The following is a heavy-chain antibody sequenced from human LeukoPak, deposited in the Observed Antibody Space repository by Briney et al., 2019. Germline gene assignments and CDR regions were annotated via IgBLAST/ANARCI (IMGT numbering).Heavy chain of an antibody. Sequence: SGGSLRLSCAASGFTFSSYAMSWVRQAPGKGLEWVSAISGSGGSTYYADSVKGRFTISRDNSKNTLYLQMNSLRAEDTAVYYCARDRGYYDSSDAFDIWGQGTMVTVSS. V-gene: IGHV3-23*01. CDR1: GFTFSSYA. D-gene: IGHD3-22*01. CDR2: ISGSGGST. J-gene: IGHJ3*02. CDR3: ARDRGYYDSSDAFDI.